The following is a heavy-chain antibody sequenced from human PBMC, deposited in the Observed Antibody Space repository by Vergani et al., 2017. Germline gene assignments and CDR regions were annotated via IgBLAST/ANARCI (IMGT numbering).Heavy chain of an antibody. V-gene: IGHV3-23*04. J-gene: IGHJ4*02. Sequence: EGQLVESGGGLVKPGGSLRLFCAASEFTFSDVWMSWVRQAPGKGLEWVSGISVSGRSIYYADSVKGRFTISRDNSKNTLSLQMNSLRAADTAVYYCAKQGGYDFWSGQYYFDFWGQGTLVTVSS. D-gene: IGHD3-3*01. CDR2: ISVSGRSI. CDR3: AKQGGYDFWSGQYYFDF. CDR1: EFTFSDVW.